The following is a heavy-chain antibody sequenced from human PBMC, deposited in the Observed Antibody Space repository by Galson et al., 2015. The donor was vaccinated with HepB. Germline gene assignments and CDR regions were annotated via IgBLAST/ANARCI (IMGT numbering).Heavy chain of an antibody. J-gene: IGHJ4*02. CDR3: TTKIAVAGSDY. Sequence: SLRLSCAASGFTFGDYAMSWVRRAPGKGLEWVGFIRSKAYGGTTEYAASVKGRFTISRDDSKNTLYLQMNSLKTEDTAVYYCTTKIAVAGSDYWGQGTLVTVSS. V-gene: IGHV3-49*04. CDR2: IRSKAYGGTT. CDR1: GFTFGDYA. D-gene: IGHD6-19*01.